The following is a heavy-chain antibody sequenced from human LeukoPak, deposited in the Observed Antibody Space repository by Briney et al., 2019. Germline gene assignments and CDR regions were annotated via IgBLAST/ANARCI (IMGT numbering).Heavy chain of an antibody. CDR1: GFTFSTYA. V-gene: IGHV3-48*04. J-gene: IGHJ4*02. CDR2: ISSSSSTI. D-gene: IGHD6-13*01. CDR3: ARDLFSIAAAGAFDY. Sequence: GGSLRLSCVASGFTFSTYAMNWVRQAPGKGLEWVSYISSSSSTIYYADSVKGRFTISRDNAKNSLYLQMNSLRAEDTAVYYCARDLFSIAAAGAFDYWGQGTLVTVSS.